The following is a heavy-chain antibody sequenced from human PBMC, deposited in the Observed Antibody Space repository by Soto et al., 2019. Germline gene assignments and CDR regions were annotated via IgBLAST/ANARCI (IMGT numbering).Heavy chain of an antibody. CDR1: GFTFSMYW. V-gene: IGHV3-74*01. Sequence: GSLRPSCVVSGFTFSMYWMHWVRQVPGQIPFGVSRISDDGTTTNYADSVRGRFTISRDNSESTLYLQMNNLKPDDTAIYYCTRGPRADSSGTRAHWGQGTTVTVPS. J-gene: IGHJ4*02. CDR2: ISDDGTTT. D-gene: IGHD1-26*01. CDR3: TRGPRADSSGTRAH.